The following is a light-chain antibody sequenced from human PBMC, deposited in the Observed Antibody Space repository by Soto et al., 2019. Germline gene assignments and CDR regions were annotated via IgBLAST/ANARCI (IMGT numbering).Light chain of an antibody. CDR2: DVS. J-gene: IGLJ7*01. CDR3: CSYAVSDTFWV. V-gene: IGLV2-11*01. Sequence: QSALTQPRSVSGSPGQSVTISCTGTSSDVGGYNYVSWYQQHPGKAPKLMIYDVSKRPSGVPDRFSGSKSGNTASLTISGLQSEDEADFYCCSYAVSDTFWVFGGGTQLTGL. CDR1: SSDVGGYNY.